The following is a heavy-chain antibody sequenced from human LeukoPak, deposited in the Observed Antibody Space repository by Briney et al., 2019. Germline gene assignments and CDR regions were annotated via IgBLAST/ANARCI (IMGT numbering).Heavy chain of an antibody. J-gene: IGHJ3*02. D-gene: IGHD3-3*01. CDR1: GFSLIGYD. CDR2: IWYDGSNK. Sequence: GGSLRLSCAASGFSLIGYDMHWARQAPGKGLEWVAVIWYDGSNKYYADSVKGRFTISRDNSKNTLYLQMNSLRAEDTAVYYCARDSDGITIFGVVAGYDAFDIWGQGTMVTVSS. V-gene: IGHV3-33*01. CDR3: ARDSDGITIFGVVAGYDAFDI.